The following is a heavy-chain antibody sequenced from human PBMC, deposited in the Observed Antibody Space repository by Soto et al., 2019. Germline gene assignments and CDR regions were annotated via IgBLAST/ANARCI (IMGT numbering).Heavy chain of an antibody. Sequence: SGLSVSGGSTLHADSVEGRFNVSRDTSKNTVYLRMTSLRTEDTALYFCVRGMILCRRHHSSFEFWGQGTLVTVSS. V-gene: IGHV3-23*01. CDR3: VRGMILCRRHHSSFEF. J-gene: IGHJ4*02. CDR2: LSVSGGST. D-gene: IGHD2-2*01.